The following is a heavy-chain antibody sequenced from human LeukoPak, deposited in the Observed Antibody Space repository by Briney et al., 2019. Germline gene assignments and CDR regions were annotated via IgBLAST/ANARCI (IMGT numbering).Heavy chain of an antibody. CDR3: ARVDISGWYPDY. CDR2: IYSSGTT. D-gene: IGHD6-19*01. CDR1: GGSINDFY. Sequence: SETLSLTCTVSGGSINDFYWNWIRQPPGKGLEWIGYIYSSGTTNYNPSLKSRVAMSVDTSENRFSLKLSSVTAADTAVYYCARVDISGWYPDYWGQGTLVTVSS. J-gene: IGHJ4*02. V-gene: IGHV4-59*12.